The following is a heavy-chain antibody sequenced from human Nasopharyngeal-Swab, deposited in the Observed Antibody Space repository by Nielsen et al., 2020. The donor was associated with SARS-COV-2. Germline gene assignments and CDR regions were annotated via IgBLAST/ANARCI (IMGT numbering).Heavy chain of an antibody. V-gene: IGHV3-11*06. D-gene: IGHD1-26*01. J-gene: IGHJ4*02. Sequence: GESLKISCAASGFTFSDYYMSWLRQAPGKGLEWVSYISSSSSYTNYADSVKGRFTISRDNAKNSLYLQMNSLRAEDTAVYYCARGLEYSGSYYDYWGQGTLVTVSS. CDR3: ARGLEYSGSYYDY. CDR2: ISSSSSYT. CDR1: GFTFSDYY.